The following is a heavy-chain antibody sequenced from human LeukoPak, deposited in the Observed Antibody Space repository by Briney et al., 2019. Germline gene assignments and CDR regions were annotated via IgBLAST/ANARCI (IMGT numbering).Heavy chain of an antibody. J-gene: IGHJ4*02. Sequence: GSLRLSCAASGFTFSSHWMSWVRQAPGKGLEWIGYIYYSGSTNYNPSLKSRVTISVDTSKNQFSLKLGSVTAADTAVYYCARRLQWVQDFDYWGQGTLVTVSS. CDR3: ARRLQWVQDFDY. CDR2: IYYSGST. CDR1: GFTFSSHW. V-gene: IGHV4-59*11. D-gene: IGHD4-11*01.